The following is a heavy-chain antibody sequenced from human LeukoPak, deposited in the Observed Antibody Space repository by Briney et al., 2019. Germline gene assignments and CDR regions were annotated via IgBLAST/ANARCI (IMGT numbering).Heavy chain of an antibody. CDR2: IYYSGST. V-gene: IGHV4-59*01. CDR3: ARISSGWYPHYYYYYGMDV. CDR1: GGSISSYY. J-gene: IGHJ6*02. D-gene: IGHD6-19*01. Sequence: PSETLSLTCTVSGGSISSYYWSWIRQPPGKGLEWIGYIYYSGSTNYNPSLKSRVTISVDTSKNQFSLKLSSVTAADTAVYYCARISSGWYPHYYYYYGMDVWGQGTTVTVSS.